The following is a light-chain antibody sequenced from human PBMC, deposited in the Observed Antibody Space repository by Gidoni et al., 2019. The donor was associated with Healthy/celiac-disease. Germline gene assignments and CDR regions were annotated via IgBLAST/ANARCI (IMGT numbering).Light chain of an antibody. V-gene: IGKV1-39*01. CDR3: QQSYSTPGT. CDR2: AAS. J-gene: IGKJ1*01. Sequence: DIQMTQSPSSLSVSVGDRVTLTCRASQSISSYLNWYQQKPGKAPKLLIYAASSLQSGVPSRFSGSGSGTDFTLTISSLQPEDFATYYCQQSYSTPGTFXQXTKVEIK. CDR1: QSISSY.